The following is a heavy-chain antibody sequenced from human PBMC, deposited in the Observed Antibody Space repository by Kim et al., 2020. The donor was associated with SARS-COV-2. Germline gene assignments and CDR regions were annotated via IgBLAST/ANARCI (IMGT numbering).Heavy chain of an antibody. J-gene: IGHJ3*02. CDR2: VTPNGGAT. Sequence: GGSLRLSCAASRFTFSNSGMNWVRQAPGKGLEWVSAVTPNGGATFYADSVKGRFTISRDNSKNTLYLQMNSLTADDTAVYYCLKGHFGALDIWGQGTMVT. D-gene: IGHD4-17*01. CDR1: RFTFSNSG. CDR3: LKGHFGALDI. V-gene: IGHV3-23*01.